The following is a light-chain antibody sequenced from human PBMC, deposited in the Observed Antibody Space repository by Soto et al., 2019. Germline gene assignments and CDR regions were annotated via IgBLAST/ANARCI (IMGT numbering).Light chain of an antibody. CDR1: QGIGSY. Sequence: DIQLTQSPSFLSASLGDRVTITCRASQGIGSYLAWYQQKPGKAPRLLIYAASTLQSVVPSRFSGSGSDTEFTLTISSLQPEDFATYYCQQLNNYPLTFGGWTKVDIK. V-gene: IGKV1-9*01. CDR2: AAS. CDR3: QQLNNYPLT. J-gene: IGKJ4*01.